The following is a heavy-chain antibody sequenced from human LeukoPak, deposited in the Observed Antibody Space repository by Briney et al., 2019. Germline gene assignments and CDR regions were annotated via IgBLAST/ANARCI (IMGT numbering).Heavy chain of an antibody. D-gene: IGHD2-2*01. V-gene: IGHV3-7*01. CDR2: IKQDGSEK. CDR1: GSTFSSYW. J-gene: IGHJ5*02. Sequence: GGSLRLSCAASGSTFSSYWMSWVRQAPGKGLEWVANIKQDGSEKYYVDSVKGRFTISRDNAKNSLYLQMNSLRAEDTAVYYCARDDCSSISCYHDWFDPWGQGTLVTVSS. CDR3: ARDDCSSISCYHDWFDP.